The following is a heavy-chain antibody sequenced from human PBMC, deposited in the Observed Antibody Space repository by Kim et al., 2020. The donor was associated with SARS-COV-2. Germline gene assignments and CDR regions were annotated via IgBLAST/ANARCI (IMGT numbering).Heavy chain of an antibody. Sequence: DSLQGRVTIPSDNSKNTIYLQMNTLRAEDTAVYYCARHGDYDYYYYAMDVWGQGPTVTVSS. D-gene: IGHD4-17*01. J-gene: IGHJ6*02. V-gene: IGHV3-66*04. CDR3: ARHGDYDYYYYAMDV.